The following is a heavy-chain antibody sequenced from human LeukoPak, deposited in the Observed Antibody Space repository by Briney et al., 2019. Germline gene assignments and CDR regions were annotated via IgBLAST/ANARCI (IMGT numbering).Heavy chain of an antibody. CDR3: AKVAFSQGYSSGPGDYFDY. D-gene: IGHD6-19*01. CDR1: GSDFSSYG. Sequence: GGSLRLSCAGPGSDFSSYGMSWVRQAPGKGLEWVSGISGSGGSTYYADSVKGRFTISRENSKKTVHLQMNSLRAEDTAVYYCAKVAFSQGYSSGPGDYFDYWGQGTLVTLSS. J-gene: IGHJ4*02. CDR2: ISGSGGST. V-gene: IGHV3-23*01.